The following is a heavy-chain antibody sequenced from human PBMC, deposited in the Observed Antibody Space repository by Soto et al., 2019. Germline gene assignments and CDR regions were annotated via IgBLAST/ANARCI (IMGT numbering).Heavy chain of an antibody. CDR1: GYSFTSYW. V-gene: IGHV5-51*01. D-gene: IGHD6-19*01. Sequence: GESLKISCKGSGYSFTSYWIGWVRQLPGKGLERMGIIYPGDSDTRYSPSFQGQVTISADKSITTTYLQWSSLKASDTAIYYCARLFDTSGWYDYWGQGTLVTVSS. J-gene: IGHJ4*02. CDR3: ARLFDTSGWYDY. CDR2: IYPGDSDT.